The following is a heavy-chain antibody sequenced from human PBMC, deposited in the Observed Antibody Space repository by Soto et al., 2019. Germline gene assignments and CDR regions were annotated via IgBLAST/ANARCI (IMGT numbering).Heavy chain of an antibody. CDR1: GGTFGSYA. D-gene: IGHD2-2*01. CDR3: ARSQGSSTSLEIYYYYYYGMNV. CDR2: IIPIPGTA. V-gene: IGHV1-69*13. J-gene: IGHJ6*02. Sequence: SVKVSCKASGGTFGSYAISWVRQAPGQGLEWMGGIIPIPGTANYAQKFQGRVTIAADESTSTAYMELSSLRSEDTAVYYCARSQGSSTSLEIYYYYYYGMNVWGQGTTVTVSS.